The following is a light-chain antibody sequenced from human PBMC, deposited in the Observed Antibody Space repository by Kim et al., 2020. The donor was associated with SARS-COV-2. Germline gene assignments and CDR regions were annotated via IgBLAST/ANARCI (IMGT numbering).Light chain of an antibody. CDR3: HQYNKWPPT. V-gene: IGKV3-15*01. CDR2: DAS. J-gene: IGKJ1*01. CDR1: QSVKTD. Sequence: VTPWESATLSCRASQSVKTDIAWYEQIPDQAPRLHIYDASTRVTGIPARFNGSGSGTEFTLSISSLQSEDFAVYYCHQYNKWPPTFGQGTKVDIK.